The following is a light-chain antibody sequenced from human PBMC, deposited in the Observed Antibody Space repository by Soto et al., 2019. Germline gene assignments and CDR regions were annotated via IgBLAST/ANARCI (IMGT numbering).Light chain of an antibody. Sequence: DIQMTQSPSSLSASVGDRVTITCRASQGISNYLAWYQQKPGKVPKLLIYAASTLQSGVPSRFSGSGSGTDFPLTISSLQPEDVATYYCQKYNSAPPGLTFGGGTKVEIK. J-gene: IGKJ4*01. CDR3: QKYNSAPPGLT. CDR1: QGISNY. CDR2: AAS. V-gene: IGKV1-27*01.